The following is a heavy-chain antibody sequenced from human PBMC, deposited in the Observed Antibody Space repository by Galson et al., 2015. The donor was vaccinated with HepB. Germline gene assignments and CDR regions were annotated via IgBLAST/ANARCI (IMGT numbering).Heavy chain of an antibody. CDR2: IFYSGNT. CDR3: ARHFMGADTAMVIDY. CDR1: DGSISSSRYY. D-gene: IGHD5-18*01. Sequence: SETLSLTCTVSDGSISSSRYYWGWIRQPPGKGLEWIGHIFYSGNTYYTPSLRGRVTISLDTSKNQFSLKLTSVTAADTAFYYCARHFMGADTAMVIDYWGQGTLVTVSS. V-gene: IGHV4-39*01. J-gene: IGHJ4*02.